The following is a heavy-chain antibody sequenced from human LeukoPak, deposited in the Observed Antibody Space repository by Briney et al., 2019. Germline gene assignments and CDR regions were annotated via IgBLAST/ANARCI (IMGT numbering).Heavy chain of an antibody. J-gene: IGHJ6*02. Sequence: GSLRLSCAASGFPFSSYAMSWVRQAPGKGLEWVSGISGSGGSTYYADSVKGRFTISRDNSKNTLYLQMNSLRAEDTAVYYCAKASAGTNYYYGMDVWGQGTTVTVSS. CDR3: AKASAGTNYYYGMDV. D-gene: IGHD6-13*01. V-gene: IGHV3-23*01. CDR2: ISGSGGST. CDR1: GFPFSSYA.